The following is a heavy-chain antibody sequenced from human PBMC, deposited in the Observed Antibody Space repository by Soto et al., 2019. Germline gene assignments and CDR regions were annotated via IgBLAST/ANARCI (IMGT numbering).Heavy chain of an antibody. J-gene: IGHJ4*02. CDR2: IWNDGSNK. Sequence: LRLSCAASGFTFSNYGMHWVRQAPGKGLEWVAVIWNDGSNKYYADSVKGRFTVSRDNSKNTLYLQVNSLRAEDTAVYYCASSSAYIWYFDYWGQGTLVTVSS. CDR1: GFTFSNYG. V-gene: IGHV3-33*01. D-gene: IGHD3-16*01. CDR3: ASSSAYIWYFDY.